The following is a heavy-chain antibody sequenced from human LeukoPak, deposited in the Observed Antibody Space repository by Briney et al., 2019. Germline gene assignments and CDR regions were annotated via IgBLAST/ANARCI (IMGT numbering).Heavy chain of an antibody. Sequence: GGSLRLSCAASGFTFSDYAMSWVRQAPGEGLGWVSGISGSGGSTYYADSVKGRFTISRDNSKNTLYLRVNSLRAEDTAVYYCARGSSWSSGWEGDLYYFDYWGQGTLVTVSS. V-gene: IGHV3-23*01. J-gene: IGHJ4*02. CDR2: ISGSGGST. D-gene: IGHD6-19*01. CDR3: ARGSSWSSGWEGDLYYFDY. CDR1: GFTFSDYA.